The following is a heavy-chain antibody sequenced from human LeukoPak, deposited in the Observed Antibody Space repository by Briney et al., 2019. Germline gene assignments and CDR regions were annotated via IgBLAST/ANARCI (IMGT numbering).Heavy chain of an antibody. D-gene: IGHD5-12*01. J-gene: IGHJ6*02. CDR3: ARRLRIYGMDV. CDR2: IFTSGST. CDR1: GGSISSGTYY. Sequence: SETLSLTCTVSGGSISSGTYYWSWIRQPAGKGLEWIGRIFTSGSTNYNPSLKSRVSISLDTSNNQFSLRLSSVSAADTAVYYCARRLRIYGMDVWGQGTTVTVSS. V-gene: IGHV4-61*02.